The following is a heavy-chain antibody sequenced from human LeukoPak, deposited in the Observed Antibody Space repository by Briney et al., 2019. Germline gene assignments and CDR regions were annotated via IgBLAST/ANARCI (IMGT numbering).Heavy chain of an antibody. CDR1: GGSISSSSYY. J-gene: IGHJ4*02. Sequence: SETLSLTCTVSGGSISSSSYYWGWIRQPPGKGLEWIGSIYYSGSTYYNPSLKSRVTISVDTSKNQFSLKLCSVTAADTAVYYCARHGVLEYPPTGWGQGTLVTVSS. V-gene: IGHV4-39*01. CDR2: IYYSGST. CDR3: ARHGVLEYPPTG. D-gene: IGHD1-1*01.